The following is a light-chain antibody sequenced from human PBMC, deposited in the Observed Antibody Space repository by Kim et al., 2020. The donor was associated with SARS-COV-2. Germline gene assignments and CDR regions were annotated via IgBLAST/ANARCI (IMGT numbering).Light chain of an antibody. CDR1: QDISNY. V-gene: IGKV1-33*01. CDR3: QQYGGARA. CDR2: DAS. Sequence: SASVGDRVTITCRASQDISNYLNWYQQKPGKAPKLLIYDASNLETGVPSRFSGSGSGTDFTFTISSLQPEDIATYYCQQYGGARAFGGGTKVDIK. J-gene: IGKJ4*01.